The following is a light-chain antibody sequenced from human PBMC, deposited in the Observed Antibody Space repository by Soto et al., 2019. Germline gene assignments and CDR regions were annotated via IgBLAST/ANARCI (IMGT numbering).Light chain of an antibody. CDR3: HQYGSYPPT. V-gene: IGKV3-20*01. J-gene: IGKJ1*01. CDR2: GAS. CDR1: QSVSSN. Sequence: EIVMTQSPATLSVSPGERATLSCRASQSVSSNLAWYQQKPGQAPRLLIYGASSRATAVPDRFSGSGSGTDFTLTISRLEPEDFAVYYCHQYGSYPPTFGQGTKVDIK.